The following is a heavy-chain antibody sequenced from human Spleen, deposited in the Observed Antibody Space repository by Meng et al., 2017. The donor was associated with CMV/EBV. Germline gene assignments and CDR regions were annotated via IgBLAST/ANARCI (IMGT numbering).Heavy chain of an antibody. CDR2: ISAYNGNT. V-gene: IGHV1-18*01. Sequence: ASVKVSCKASGYTFTSYDVNWVRQAPGQGLEWMGWISAYNGNTNYAQKLQGRVTMTTDTSTSTAYMELRSLRSDDTAVYYCAREDRASGSYYNYYYGMDVWGQGTTVTVSS. CDR3: AREDRASGSYYNYYYGMDV. CDR1: GYTFTSYD. D-gene: IGHD1-26*01. J-gene: IGHJ6*02.